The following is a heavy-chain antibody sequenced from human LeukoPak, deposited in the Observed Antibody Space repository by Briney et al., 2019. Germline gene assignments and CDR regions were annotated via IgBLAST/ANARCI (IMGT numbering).Heavy chain of an antibody. V-gene: IGHV3-9*01. J-gene: IGHJ4*02. Sequence: GGSLRLSCAASGFTFDDYAMHWVRQAPGKGLEWVSGISWNSGSIGYADSVKGRFTISRDNAKNSLYLQMNSLRAEDTAVYYCAMGLDYWGQGTLVTVSS. CDR1: GFTFDDYA. CDR2: ISWNSGSI. CDR3: AMGLDY.